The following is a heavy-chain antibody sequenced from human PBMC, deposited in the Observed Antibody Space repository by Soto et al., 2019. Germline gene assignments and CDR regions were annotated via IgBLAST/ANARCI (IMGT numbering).Heavy chain of an antibody. CDR3: ARAAVDIVVVVAATQETYYFDY. CDR2: ISSSSSTI. CDR1: GFTFSSYS. V-gene: IGHV3-48*01. Sequence: PGGSLRLSCAASGFTFSSYSMNWVRQAPGKGLEWVSYISSSSSTIYYTDSVKGRFTISRDNAKNSLYLQMNSLRAEDTAVYYCARAAVDIVVVVAATQETYYFDYWGQGTLVTVSS. J-gene: IGHJ4*02. D-gene: IGHD2-15*01.